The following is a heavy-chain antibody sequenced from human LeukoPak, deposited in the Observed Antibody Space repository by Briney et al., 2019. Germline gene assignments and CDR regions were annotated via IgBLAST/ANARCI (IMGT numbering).Heavy chain of an antibody. J-gene: IGHJ4*02. D-gene: IGHD3-22*01. CDR2: IYHSGST. CDR3: ARGYDSSGYYSPVENFDY. V-gene: IGHV4-4*02. CDR1: GGSISSSNW. Sequence: PSETLSLTCAVSGGSISSSNWWSWVRQPPGKGLEWIGEIYHSGSTNYNPSLKSRVTISVDKSKNQFSLKLSSVTAADTAVYYCARGYDSSGYYSPVENFDYWGQGTLVTVSS.